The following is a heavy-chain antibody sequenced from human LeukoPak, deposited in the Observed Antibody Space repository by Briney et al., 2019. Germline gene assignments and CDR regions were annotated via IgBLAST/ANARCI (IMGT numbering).Heavy chain of an antibody. CDR2: ISGSGSTI. Sequence: GGSLRLSCAASGFIVSSNYISWVRQAPGKGLEWVSYISGSGSTIYYADSVKGRFTVSRDNAKNSLYLQMNSLRAEDTAVYYCARVVGYYGSGRYYFDYWGQGTLVTVSS. J-gene: IGHJ4*02. V-gene: IGHV3-11*04. D-gene: IGHD3-10*01. CDR1: GFIVSSNY. CDR3: ARVVGYYGSGRYYFDY.